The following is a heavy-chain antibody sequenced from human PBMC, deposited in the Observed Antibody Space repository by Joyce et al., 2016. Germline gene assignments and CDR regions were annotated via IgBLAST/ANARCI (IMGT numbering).Heavy chain of an antibody. CDR2: RSYDGPNK. V-gene: IGHV3-30*04. Sequence: QEQLEESGGGVVQPGTSLRLACTASGSIFSGYAMNWVRQAPGKGLEWVAIRSYDGPNKFYADSVRCRFTISRDNYKNTLFLRMNSLTIEDAGVYYCARRSGIPAGRRPGAFDMWGQGTVVTVSS. J-gene: IGHJ3*02. CDR3: ARRSGIPAGRRPGAFDM. D-gene: IGHD6-13*01. CDR1: GSIFSGYA.